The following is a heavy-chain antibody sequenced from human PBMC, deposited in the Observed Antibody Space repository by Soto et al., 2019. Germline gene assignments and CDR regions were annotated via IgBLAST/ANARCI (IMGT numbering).Heavy chain of an antibody. D-gene: IGHD6-13*01. J-gene: IGHJ5*02. Sequence: ASVKVSCKASGYNYNSYGVSWARQAPGQGLEWMGWISAYNGSTKHAQELQDRVTVTIDTSTSTAYMELRSLRSDDTAVYYCARGTRHSNSRNWLDPWGQGTLVTVS. CDR1: GYNYNSYG. CDR3: ARGTRHSNSRNWLDP. CDR2: ISAYNGST. V-gene: IGHV1-18*01.